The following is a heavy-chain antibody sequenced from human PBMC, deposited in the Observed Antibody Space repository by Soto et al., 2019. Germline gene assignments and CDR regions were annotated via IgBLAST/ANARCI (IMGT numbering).Heavy chain of an antibody. Sequence: SETLSLSYTVSGDSISTDYWSWIRQSPGKGLEWIGFIYYGGSTNYNPSLKSRVTISVDTPKNQFSLKLSSVTAADTAVYYCAKNWNWGSLVHWGQGTLVTVSS. CDR2: IYYGGST. V-gene: IGHV4-59*08. CDR3: AKNWNWGSLVH. J-gene: IGHJ4*02. CDR1: GDSISTDY. D-gene: IGHD7-27*01.